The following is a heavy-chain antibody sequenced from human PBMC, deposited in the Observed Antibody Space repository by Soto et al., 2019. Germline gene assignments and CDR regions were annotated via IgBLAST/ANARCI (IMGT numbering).Heavy chain of an antibody. CDR1: GGTFSSYA. V-gene: IGHV1-69*13. Sequence: SGKVSCKASGGTFSSYAISWVRQAPGQGLEWMGGIIPIFGTANYAQKFQGRVTITADESTSTAYMELSSLRSEDTAVYYCARDSTYTAMYNYWGHGTLVTVSS. J-gene: IGHJ4*01. D-gene: IGHD5-18*01. CDR3: ARDSTYTAMYNY. CDR2: IIPIFGTA.